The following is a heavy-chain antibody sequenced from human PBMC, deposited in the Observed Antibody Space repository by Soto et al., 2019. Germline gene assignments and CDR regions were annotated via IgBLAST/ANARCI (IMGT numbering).Heavy chain of an antibody. V-gene: IGHV1-69*06. Sequence: SVKVSCKASGGTFSSYAISWVRQAPGQGLEWMGGIIPIFGTANYAQKFQGRVTITADKSTSTAYMELSSLRSEDTAVYYCAKGAISSPYSCCDYWGQGTLVTVSS. CDR3: AKGAISSPYSCCDY. CDR1: GGTFSSYA. CDR2: IIPIFGTA. D-gene: IGHD2-15*01. J-gene: IGHJ4*02.